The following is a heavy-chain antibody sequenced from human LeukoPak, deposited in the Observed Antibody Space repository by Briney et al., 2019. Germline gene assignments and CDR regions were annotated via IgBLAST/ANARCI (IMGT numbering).Heavy chain of an antibody. CDR2: ISGSGGST. Sequence: GGSLRLSCAASGFTFSSYAMSWVRQSPGKGLGGVSAISGSGGSTYYADPVKGRFTISRDNSKNTVYLQMTSLRAEDTAVYYCRRSTSGGSEYFDYWGQGTLVTVSS. CDR1: GFTFSSYA. V-gene: IGHV3-23*01. D-gene: IGHD2-15*01. J-gene: IGHJ4*02. CDR3: RRSTSGGSEYFDY.